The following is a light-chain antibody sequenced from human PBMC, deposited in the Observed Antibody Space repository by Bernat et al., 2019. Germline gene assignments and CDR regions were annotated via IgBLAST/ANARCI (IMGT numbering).Light chain of an antibody. CDR3: AAWDDSLNNPWV. Sequence: QSVLTQPPSASGTPGQRVTISCSGSSSNIGSNYVFWYQQFPGTAPKLLIYTNDQWPSWVPGRFSGSKSGTSASLAINGLRSEDEAYYYCAAWDDSLNNPWVFGGGTKLTVL. CDR2: TND. J-gene: IGLJ3*02. V-gene: IGLV1-47*01. CDR1: SSNIGSNY.